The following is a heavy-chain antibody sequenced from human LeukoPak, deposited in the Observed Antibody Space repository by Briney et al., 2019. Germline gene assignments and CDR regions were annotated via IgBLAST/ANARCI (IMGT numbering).Heavy chain of an antibody. V-gene: IGHV4-4*09. Sequence: SETLSLTCAVSGASINNYYWTWIRQPPGKGLEWIGYISSSGRISSNPSLTSRVTITVDTSKIELSLRLTYVTAADTAFYYCARQNSDYDYFDYWGQGTLVTVSP. CDR3: ARQNSDYDYFDY. CDR2: ISSSGRI. D-gene: IGHD3-22*01. J-gene: IGHJ4*02. CDR1: GASINNYY.